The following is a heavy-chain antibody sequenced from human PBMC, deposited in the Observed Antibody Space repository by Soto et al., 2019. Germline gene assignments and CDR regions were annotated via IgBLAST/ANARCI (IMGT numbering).Heavy chain of an antibody. J-gene: IGHJ4*02. V-gene: IGHV5-51*01. CDR3: AEDIVDTSMPASFNY. D-gene: IGHD5-12*01. CDR2: IYPGDSDA. CDR1: GYSFLNYW. Sequence: GESLKISCKTSGYSFLNYWIGWVRQMPGKGLEWMGIIYPGDSDARYSPSFQGQVTISADKSISTVYLQWSSLKASDTAMYYCAEDIVDTSMPASFNYWEQGTQVTVSS.